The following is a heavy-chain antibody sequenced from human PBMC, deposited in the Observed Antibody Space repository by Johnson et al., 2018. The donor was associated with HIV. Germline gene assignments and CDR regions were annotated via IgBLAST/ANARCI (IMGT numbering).Heavy chain of an antibody. Sequence: QVQLVESGGGVVQPGRSLRLSCAASGFTFSTYAMHWVRQAPGKGLEWVALISSDGSDKYYADSLKGRFTISRDNAENSLYLQMNSLRAADTAVYYCAREMAWEDAFDIWGQGTMVTVSS. CDR3: AREMAWEDAFDI. CDR1: GFTFSTYA. CDR2: ISSDGSDK. V-gene: IGHV3-30*04. J-gene: IGHJ3*02. D-gene: IGHD5-24*01.